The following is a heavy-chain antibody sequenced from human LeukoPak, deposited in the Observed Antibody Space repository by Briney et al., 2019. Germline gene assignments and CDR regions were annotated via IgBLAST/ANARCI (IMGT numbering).Heavy chain of an antibody. CDR1: GFTFTTTW. V-gene: IGHV3-7*01. Sequence: GGSLRLSCEASGFTFTTTWMTWVRQAPGKGLEWVANINQDGSEKYYVDSVKGRFTIARDNAKNSLHLQMDSLRAGDTAMYYCARDASGSYYDYWGQGTLVTVSS. D-gene: IGHD1-26*01. J-gene: IGHJ4*02. CDR2: INQDGSEK. CDR3: ARDASGSYYDY.